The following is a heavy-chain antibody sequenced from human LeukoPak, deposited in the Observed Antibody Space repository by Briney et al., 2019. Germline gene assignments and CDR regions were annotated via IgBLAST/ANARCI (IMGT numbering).Heavy chain of an antibody. D-gene: IGHD2-2*01. CDR3: ARGVGYCSSTSCYWWFDP. CDR1: GFTFSSYW. Sequence: GGSLRLSCAASGFTFSSYWMHWVRHAPGKGLVWVSRINSDGSSTSYADSVKGRFTISRDNAKDTLYLQMNSLRAEDTAVYYCARGVGYCSSTSCYWWFDPWGQGTLVTVSS. J-gene: IGHJ5*02. V-gene: IGHV3-74*01. CDR2: INSDGSST.